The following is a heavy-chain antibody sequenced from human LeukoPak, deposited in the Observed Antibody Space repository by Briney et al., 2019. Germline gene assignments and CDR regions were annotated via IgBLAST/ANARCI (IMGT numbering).Heavy chain of an antibody. CDR3: AKDSRPYYYDSSGYYPYDAFDI. Sequence: PGGSLRLPCAASGFTFSSYGMSWVRQAPGKGLEWVSAISGSGGSTYYADSVKGRFTISRDNSKNTLYLQMNSLRAEDTAVYYCAKDSRPYYYDSSGYYPYDAFDIWGQGTMVTVSS. CDR2: ISGSGGST. D-gene: IGHD3-22*01. CDR1: GFTFSSYG. J-gene: IGHJ3*02. V-gene: IGHV3-23*01.